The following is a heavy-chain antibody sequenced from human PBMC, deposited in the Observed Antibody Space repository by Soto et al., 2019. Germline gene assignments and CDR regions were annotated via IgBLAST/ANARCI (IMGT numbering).Heavy chain of an antibody. V-gene: IGHV3-7*01. Sequence: PGGSLRLSCVASEFTFSNYWMSWVRQAPGKGLEWVANIKQDGSEKYYVDSVKGRFTISRDNAENSLYLQMNSLRAEDTALYYCARVYPGTGWPFQYYRMDVWGQGNTVTVYS. CDR3: ARVYPGTGWPFQYYRMDV. CDR2: IKQDGSEK. J-gene: IGHJ6*02. D-gene: IGHD6-25*01. CDR1: EFTFSNYW.